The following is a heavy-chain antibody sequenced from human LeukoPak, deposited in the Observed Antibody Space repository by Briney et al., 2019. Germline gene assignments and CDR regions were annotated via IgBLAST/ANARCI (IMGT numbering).Heavy chain of an antibody. D-gene: IGHD6-13*01. CDR1: GYTFTSYY. V-gene: IGHV1-46*01. J-gene: IGHJ4*02. Sequence: ASVKVSCKASGYTFTSYYMHWVRQAPGQGLEWMGIINPSGGSTSYAQKFQGRVTLARDTSTSTVYMELSSLRSEDTAVYYCARSSTLGNYFDYWGQGTLVTVSS. CDR3: ARSSTLGNYFDY. CDR2: INPSGGST.